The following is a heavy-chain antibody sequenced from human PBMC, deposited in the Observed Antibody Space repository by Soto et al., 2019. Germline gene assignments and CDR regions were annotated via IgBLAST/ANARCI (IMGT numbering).Heavy chain of an antibody. J-gene: IGHJ5*02. CDR1: GNTFTRYY. CDR3: APQYSLVRGKPSAP. Sequence: ASVKVSCKTSGNTFTRYYMHWVRQAPGQGLEWMGIINPSGGSTSYAQKFQGRVTMTRDTSTSTVYMELSSLRFDDTAVYYCAPQYSLVRGKPSAPWGEGTPVTVSP. V-gene: IGHV1-46*01. CDR2: INPSGGST. D-gene: IGHD3-10*01.